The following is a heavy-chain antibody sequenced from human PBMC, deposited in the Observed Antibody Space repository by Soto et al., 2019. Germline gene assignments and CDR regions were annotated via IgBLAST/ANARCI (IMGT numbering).Heavy chain of an antibody. CDR2: VYYNGIT. J-gene: IGHJ4*02. D-gene: IGHD7-27*01. CDR1: DGSINNLF. V-gene: IGHV4-59*11. Sequence: SVTLSHSCTVSDGSINNLFGRWIMQTTRKGLEWLGYVYYNGITNYNPSLKSRVTMSVDTSKNQLSMNLTSLTAVVTAIYYIPGANWDSEYLVQGTLVLVFS. CDR3: PGANWDSEY.